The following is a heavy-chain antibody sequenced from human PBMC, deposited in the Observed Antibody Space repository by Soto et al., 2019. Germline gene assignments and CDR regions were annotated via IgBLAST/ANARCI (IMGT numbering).Heavy chain of an antibody. D-gene: IGHD1-26*01. CDR2: ISDDGSNK. Sequence: QVQLVESGGGVVQPGRSLRLSCAASGFTFSSYGMHWVRQGPGKGLEWVAVISDDGSNKYYADSVKGRFTISRDNSKNTLYLQMNSLRDEDTAVYYCAKDHSGSYYYFDYWGQGTLVTVSS. V-gene: IGHV3-30*18. J-gene: IGHJ4*02. CDR3: AKDHSGSYYYFDY. CDR1: GFTFSSYG.